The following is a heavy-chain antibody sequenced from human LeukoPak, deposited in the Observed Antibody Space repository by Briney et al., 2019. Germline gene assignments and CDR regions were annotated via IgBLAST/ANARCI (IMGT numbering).Heavy chain of an antibody. V-gene: IGHV3-49*04. Sequence: GRSLRLSCTASGFTFGDYAMSWVRQAPGKGLEWVGFIRSIAYGGTTEYAASVKGRFTISRDDSKSIAYLQMNSLKTEDTAVYYCTRGDHLYDILTGYYSSGMDVWGQGTTVTVSS. CDR2: IRSIAYGGTT. CDR1: GFTFGDYA. CDR3: TRGDHLYDILTGYYSSGMDV. J-gene: IGHJ6*02. D-gene: IGHD3-9*01.